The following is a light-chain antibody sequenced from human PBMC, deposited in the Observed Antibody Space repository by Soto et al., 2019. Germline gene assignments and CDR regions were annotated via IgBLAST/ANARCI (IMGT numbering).Light chain of an antibody. CDR1: NIGSKS. Sequence: SYELTQPPSVSVAPGKTAGITCGGNNIGSKSVHWYQQKPGQAPVLVIYYDSDRPSGIPERFSGSNSGNTATLNISRVEAGDEDDYYCQVWDSSSDHTVFGGGTKVTVL. J-gene: IGLJ2*01. V-gene: IGLV3-21*04. CDR3: QVWDSSSDHTV. CDR2: YDS.